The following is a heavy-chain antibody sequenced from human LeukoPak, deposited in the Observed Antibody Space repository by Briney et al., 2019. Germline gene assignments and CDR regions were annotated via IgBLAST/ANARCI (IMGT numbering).Heavy chain of an antibody. CDR2: IYGGGST. CDR3: ALIPGLGY. V-gene: IGHV3-53*01. CDR1: GFTVSSNY. Sequence: SGGSLRLSCAASGFTVSSNYMTWVRQAPGKGLEWVSVIYGGGSTYYADSVKGRFTISRDNSKNTLYIQMNSLRADDTAVYYCALIPGLGYWGQGTLVTVSS. J-gene: IGHJ4*02. D-gene: IGHD7-27*01.